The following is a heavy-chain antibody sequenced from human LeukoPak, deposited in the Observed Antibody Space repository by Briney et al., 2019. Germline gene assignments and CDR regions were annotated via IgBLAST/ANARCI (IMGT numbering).Heavy chain of an antibody. J-gene: IGHJ4*02. D-gene: IGHD3-3*01. CDR2: IYYSGST. V-gene: IGHV4-59*12. CDR3: ARGTYDFWSGFLTQSPLVV. CDR1: GGSISSYY. Sequence: SETLSLTCTVSGGSISSYYWSWIRQPPGKGLEWIGYIYYSGSTYYNPSLKSRVTISVDTSKNQFSLKLSSVTAADTAVYYCARGTYDFWSGFLTQSPLVVWGQGTLVTVSS.